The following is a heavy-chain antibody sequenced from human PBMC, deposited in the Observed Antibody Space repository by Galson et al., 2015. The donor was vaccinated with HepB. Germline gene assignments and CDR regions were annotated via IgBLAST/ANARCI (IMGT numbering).Heavy chain of an antibody. Sequence: ETLSLTCTVSGGSISSYYWSWIRQPPGKGLEWIGYIYYSGSTNYNPSLKSRVTISVDTSKNQFSLKLSSVTAADTAVYYCASRAAAGALDAFDIWGQGTMVTVSS. V-gene: IGHV4-59*01. D-gene: IGHD6-13*01. CDR3: ASRAAAGALDAFDI. CDR2: IYYSGST. J-gene: IGHJ3*02. CDR1: GGSISSYY.